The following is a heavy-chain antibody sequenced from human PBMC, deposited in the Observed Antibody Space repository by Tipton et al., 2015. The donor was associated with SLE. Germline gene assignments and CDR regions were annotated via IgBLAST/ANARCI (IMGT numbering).Heavy chain of an antibody. CDR1: GVSISSASYY. CDR2: AYTTGSP. V-gene: IGHV4-61*02. CDR3: ARAGGGDSNWFDP. D-gene: IGHD2-21*01. Sequence: TLSLTCTVSGVSISSASYYWNWIRQPAGKGLEWIGRAYTTGSPYYNPSLGSRVTISMDTPKNKFYLKLSSVTAADTAVYYCARAGGGDSNWFDPWGQGTLVTVSS. J-gene: IGHJ5*02.